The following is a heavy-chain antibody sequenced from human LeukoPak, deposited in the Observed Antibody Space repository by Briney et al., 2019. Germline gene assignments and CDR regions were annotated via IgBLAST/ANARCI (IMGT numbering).Heavy chain of an antibody. D-gene: IGHD2-15*01. J-gene: IGHJ4*02. Sequence: GGSLRLSCAASGFTFSSYAMSWVRQAPGKGLEWVSAISGSGGSTYYADSVKGRFTISRDNSKNTLYLQMNSLRAEDTAVYYCAKDVRMGPRRQPYYFDYWGQGTLVTVSS. V-gene: IGHV3-23*01. CDR2: ISGSGGST. CDR1: GFTFSSYA. CDR3: AKDVRMGPRRQPYYFDY.